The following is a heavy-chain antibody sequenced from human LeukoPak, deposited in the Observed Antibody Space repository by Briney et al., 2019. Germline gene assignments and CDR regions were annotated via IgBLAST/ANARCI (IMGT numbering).Heavy chain of an antibody. Sequence: ASVKVSCKASGGTFSNYAISWVRQAPGQGLEWMGGIIPIFGTANYAQKFQGRVTITTDESTSTAYMELSSLRSEDTAVYYCARDSSIAAAGTKYYYYYMDVWGKGTTVTVSS. J-gene: IGHJ6*03. CDR3: ARDSSIAAAGTKYYYYYMDV. CDR2: IIPIFGTA. D-gene: IGHD6-13*01. V-gene: IGHV1-69*05. CDR1: GGTFSNYA.